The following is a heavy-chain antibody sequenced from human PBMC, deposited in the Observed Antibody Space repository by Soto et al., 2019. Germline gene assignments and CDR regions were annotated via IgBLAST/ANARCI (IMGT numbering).Heavy chain of an antibody. CDR2: ISYDGSNK. D-gene: IGHD3-10*01. CDR3: AKDYGSGSYYFLYGMDV. J-gene: IGHJ6*02. CDR1: GFTFSSYG. Sequence: GSLRLSCAASGFTFSSYGMHWVRQAPGKGLEWVAVISYDGSNKYYADSVKGRFTISRDNSKNTLYLQMNSLRAEDTAVYYCAKDYGSGSYYFLYGMDVWGQGTTVTVSS. V-gene: IGHV3-30*18.